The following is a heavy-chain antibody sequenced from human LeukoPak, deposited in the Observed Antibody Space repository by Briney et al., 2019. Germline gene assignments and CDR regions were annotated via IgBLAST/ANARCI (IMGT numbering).Heavy chain of an antibody. J-gene: IGHJ4*02. CDR3: ARVRGYYDY. D-gene: IGHD3-22*01. V-gene: IGHV4-34*01. Sequence: SETLSLTCAVYGGSFSGYYWSWIRQPPGKGLEWIGEINHSGSTNYNPSLKSRVTISVDTSKNQFSLKLSSVTAADTAVYYCARVRGYYDYWGQGTLVTVSS. CDR1: GGSFSGYY. CDR2: INHSGST.